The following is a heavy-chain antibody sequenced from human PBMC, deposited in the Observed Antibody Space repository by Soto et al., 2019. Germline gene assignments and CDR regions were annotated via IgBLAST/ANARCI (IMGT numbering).Heavy chain of an antibody. CDR3: ARGGSSGWYAALAAFDI. Sequence: QVQLQESGPGLVKPSETLSLTCTVSGGSISSYYWSWIRQPPGKGLEWIGYIYYSGSTNYNPSLKSRVTISVXXSXNXXSLKLSSVTAADTAVYYCARGGSSGWYAALAAFDIWGQGTMVTVSS. D-gene: IGHD6-19*01. V-gene: IGHV4-59*01. J-gene: IGHJ3*02. CDR1: GGSISSYY. CDR2: IYYSGST.